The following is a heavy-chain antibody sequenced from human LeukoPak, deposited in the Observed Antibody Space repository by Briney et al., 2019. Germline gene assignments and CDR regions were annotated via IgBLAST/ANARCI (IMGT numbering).Heavy chain of an antibody. CDR3: ARDETKASGWYYFDY. D-gene: IGHD6-19*01. CDR1: GFTFSSYG. CDR2: IWYDGSNK. J-gene: IGHJ4*02. V-gene: IGHV3-33*01. Sequence: GGSLRLSCAASGFTFSSYGTHWVRQAPGKGLEWVAVIWYDGSNKYYADSVKGRFTISRDNSKNTLYLQMNSLRAEDTAVYYCARDETKASGWYYFDYWGQGTLVTVSS.